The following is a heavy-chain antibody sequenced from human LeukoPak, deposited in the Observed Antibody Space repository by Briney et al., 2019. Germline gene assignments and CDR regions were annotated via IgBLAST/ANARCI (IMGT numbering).Heavy chain of an antibody. CDR2: IYQSGST. CDR1: GNSLSSGFY. J-gene: IGHJ4*02. D-gene: IGHD3-22*01. V-gene: IGHV4-38-2*02. CDR3: ASPRSYDSSGYFDY. Sequence: SETPSPPRTVSGNSLSSGFYWGWVRQPPGKGLEWIGSIYQSGSTYYNPSLKSRVTLSVDTSKNQFSLKLSSVTAADTAVYYCASPRSYDSSGYFDYWGQGTLVTVSS.